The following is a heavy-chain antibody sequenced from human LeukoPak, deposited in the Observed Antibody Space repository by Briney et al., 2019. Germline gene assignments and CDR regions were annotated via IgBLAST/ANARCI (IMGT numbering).Heavy chain of an antibody. V-gene: IGHV3-30*18. Sequence: GGSLRLSCAASGFTFSSYGMHWVRQAPGKGLEWVAVISYDGSNKYYADSVKGRFTISRDNSKNTLYLQMNSLRAEDTAVYYCAKDGSGSPAYYFDYWGQGTLVTVSS. J-gene: IGHJ4*02. CDR1: GFTFSSYG. CDR3: AKDGSGSPAYYFDY. D-gene: IGHD1-26*01. CDR2: ISYDGSNK.